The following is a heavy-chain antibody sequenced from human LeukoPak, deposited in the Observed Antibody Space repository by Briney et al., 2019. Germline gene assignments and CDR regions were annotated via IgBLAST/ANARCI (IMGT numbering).Heavy chain of an antibody. CDR2: IIPIFGTA. CDR3: ASSWLIDYYDSSANTPGLDAFDI. J-gene: IGHJ3*02. D-gene: IGHD3-22*01. CDR1: GGTFSSHA. V-gene: IGHV1-69*05. Sequence: SVKVSCKASGGTFSSHAISWVRQAPGQGLEWMGGIIPIFGTANYAQKFQGRVTITTDESTSTAYMELSSLRSEDTAVYYCASSWLIDYYDSSANTPGLDAFDIWGQGTMVTVSS.